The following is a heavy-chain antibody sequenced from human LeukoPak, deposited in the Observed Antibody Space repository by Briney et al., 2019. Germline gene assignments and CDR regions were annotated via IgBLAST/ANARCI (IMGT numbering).Heavy chain of an antibody. CDR1: GYTFTGYY. CDR2: IIPIFGTA. D-gene: IGHD2-2*01. Sequence: SVKVSCKASGYTFTGYYMHWVRQAPGQGLEWMGGIIPIFGTANYAQKFQGKVTITADKSTSTAYMELSRLRFDDTAVYYCARVVVVPAYWFDPWGQGTLVTVSS. CDR3: ARVVVVPAYWFDP. J-gene: IGHJ5*02. V-gene: IGHV1-69*06.